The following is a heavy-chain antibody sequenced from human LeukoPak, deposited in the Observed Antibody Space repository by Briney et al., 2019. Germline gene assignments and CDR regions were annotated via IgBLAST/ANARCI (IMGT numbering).Heavy chain of an antibody. V-gene: IGHV3-43*02. Sequence: GGCLRLSCAASGFTFDDYAMHWVRQAPGKGLEWVFLFSGDGGSTYYADSVKGRFTISRDNSKNSLYLQMNSLKTEDTALYYCAKQGIEVAATSRSYIDYWGQGTLVTVSS. CDR1: GFTFDDYA. CDR3: AKQGIEVAATSRSYIDY. CDR2: FSGDGGST. J-gene: IGHJ4*02. D-gene: IGHD6-19*01.